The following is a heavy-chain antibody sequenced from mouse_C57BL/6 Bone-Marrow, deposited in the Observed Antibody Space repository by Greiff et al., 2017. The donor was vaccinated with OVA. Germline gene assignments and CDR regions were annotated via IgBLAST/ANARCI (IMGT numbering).Heavy chain of an antibody. CDR2: IDPANGNT. CDR3: AREVLGFAY. D-gene: IGHD4-1*01. CDR1: GFNIKNPY. V-gene: IGHV14-3*01. J-gene: IGHJ3*01. Sequence: EVQLQQSVAELVRPGASVKLSCTASGFNIKNPYMHWVKQRPEQGLEWIGRIDPANGNTKYAPKFQGKATITADTSSNTAYLQLSSLTSEDTAIYYCAREVLGFAYWGQGTLVTVSA.